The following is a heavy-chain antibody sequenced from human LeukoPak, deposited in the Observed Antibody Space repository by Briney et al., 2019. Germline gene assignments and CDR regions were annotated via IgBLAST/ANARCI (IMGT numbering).Heavy chain of an antibody. Sequence: PGRSLRLSCAASGFTFSSCAMHWVRQAPGKGLEWVAVISYDGSNKYYADSVKGRFTISRDNSKNTLYLQMNSLRAEDTAVYHCARFGYVAAVDVWGQGTPVTVSS. D-gene: IGHD2-15*01. J-gene: IGHJ4*02. CDR2: ISYDGSNK. CDR3: ARFGYVAAVDV. V-gene: IGHV3-30*01. CDR1: GFTFSSCA.